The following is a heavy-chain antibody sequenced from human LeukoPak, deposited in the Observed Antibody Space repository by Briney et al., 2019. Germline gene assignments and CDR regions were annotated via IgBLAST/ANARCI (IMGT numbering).Heavy chain of an antibody. D-gene: IGHD5-24*01. CDR2: ISGSGSGGST. CDR1: GFPFSSSA. V-gene: IGHV3-23*01. J-gene: IGHJ4*02. Sequence: PGGSLRLSCAASGFPFSSSALSWVRQAPGKGLEWVSNISGSGSGGSTYYADSVKGRFTISRDNSKNTLYLQMNSLRAEDTAVYYCAKSGYNRFDYWGQGTLVTVSS. CDR3: AKSGYNRFDY.